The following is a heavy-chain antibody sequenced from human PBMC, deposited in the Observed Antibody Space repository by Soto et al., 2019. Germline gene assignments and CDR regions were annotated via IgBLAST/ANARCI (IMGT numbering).Heavy chain of an antibody. CDR1: GFTVSSNY. J-gene: IGHJ6*02. CDR2: IYSGGST. CDR3: ATHSSGWYALYYGMDV. D-gene: IGHD6-19*01. Sequence: PGGSLRISCAASGFTVSSNYMSWVRQAPGKGLEWVSVIYSGGSTYYADSVKGRFTISRDTSKNTLYLQMNSLRAEDTAVYYCATHSSGWYALYYGMDVWGQGTTVTVSS. V-gene: IGHV3-53*01.